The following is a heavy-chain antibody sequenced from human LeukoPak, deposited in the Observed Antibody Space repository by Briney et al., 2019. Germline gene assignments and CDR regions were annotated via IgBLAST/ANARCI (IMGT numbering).Heavy chain of an antibody. D-gene: IGHD2/OR15-2a*01. V-gene: IGHV3-30*02. CDR2: IRYDGTGQ. Sequence: GGSLRLSRAASGYTFSDYGMHWVRQAPGKGLEWAASIRYDGTGQYYADSVKGRFTISRDNSRNTLYLQMNSLRGEDTAIYHCTKDLSTSHCTTAMCYYFDYWGLGTLVTVSS. CDR3: TKDLSTSHCTTAMCYYFDY. CDR1: GYTFSDYG. J-gene: IGHJ4*01.